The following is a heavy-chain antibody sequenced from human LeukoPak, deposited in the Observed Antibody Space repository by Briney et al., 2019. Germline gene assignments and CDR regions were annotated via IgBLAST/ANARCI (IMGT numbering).Heavy chain of an antibody. CDR3: ASRLYSSSWYGPSDY. V-gene: IGHV4-59*11. CDR1: GGSISGHY. J-gene: IGHJ4*02. Sequence: PSETLSLTCTVSGGSISGHYWSWIRQPPKKGLEWIGFIYYNGSTNYNPSLKSRVTISVDTSKNQFSLKLSSVTAADTAVYYCASRLYSSSWYGPSDYWGQGTLVTVSS. D-gene: IGHD6-13*01. CDR2: IYYNGST.